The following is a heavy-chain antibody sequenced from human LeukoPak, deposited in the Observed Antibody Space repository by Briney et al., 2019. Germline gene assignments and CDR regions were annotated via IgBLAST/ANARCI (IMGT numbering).Heavy chain of an antibody. Sequence: KPGGSLRLSCAAPGFTFSSYSMNWVRQAPGKGLEWVSSISSSSSYIYYADSVKGRFTISRDNAKNSLYLQMNSLRAEDTAVYYCARDLGRDGYSSEYFQHWGQGTLVTVSS. CDR3: ARDLGRDGYSSEYFQH. J-gene: IGHJ1*01. CDR2: ISSSSSYI. CDR1: GFTFSSYS. D-gene: IGHD5-24*01. V-gene: IGHV3-21*01.